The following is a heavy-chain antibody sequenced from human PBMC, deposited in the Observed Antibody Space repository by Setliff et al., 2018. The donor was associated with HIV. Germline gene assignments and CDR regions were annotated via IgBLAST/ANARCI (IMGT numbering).Heavy chain of an antibody. J-gene: IGHJ6*02. CDR1: GYSFTNYW. V-gene: IGHV5-10-1*01. Sequence: SLKISCKGSGYSFTNYWINWVRQMPGKGLEWMGRIDPTDSYINYSPSFQGHVTISADKSISSAYLQWSSLKASDTAMYYCARHEAGGGMDVWGQGTTVTVSS. D-gene: IGHD3-10*01. CDR3: ARHEAGGGMDV. CDR2: IDPTDSYI.